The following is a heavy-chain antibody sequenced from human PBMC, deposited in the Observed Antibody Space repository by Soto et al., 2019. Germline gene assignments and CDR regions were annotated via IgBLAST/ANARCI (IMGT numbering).Heavy chain of an antibody. CDR1: GGAFSGYY. D-gene: IGHD4-17*01. Sequence: ETLSLTCAVYGGAFSGYYWSWIRQPPGKGLEWIGEINHSGSTNYKPSLKSRVTISVDTSKNQFSLKLSSVTAADTAVYYCARGQRMTTVTKGSDYMDVWGKGTTVTVSS. CDR3: ARGQRMTTVTKGSDYMDV. J-gene: IGHJ6*03. CDR2: INHSGST. V-gene: IGHV4-34*01.